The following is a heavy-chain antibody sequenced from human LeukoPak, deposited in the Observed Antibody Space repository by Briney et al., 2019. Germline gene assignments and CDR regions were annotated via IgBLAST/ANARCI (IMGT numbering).Heavy chain of an antibody. Sequence: KTSETLSLTCTVSGGSISSYYWSWIRQPAGKGLEWIGRVYTSGSTNYNPSLKSRVTMSVDTSKNQFSLKLSSVTAADTAVYYCARDVGSSSRSSPFDYWGQGTLVTVSS. CDR1: GGSISSYY. CDR3: ARDVGSSSRSSPFDY. V-gene: IGHV4-4*07. CDR2: VYTSGST. D-gene: IGHD6-6*01. J-gene: IGHJ4*02.